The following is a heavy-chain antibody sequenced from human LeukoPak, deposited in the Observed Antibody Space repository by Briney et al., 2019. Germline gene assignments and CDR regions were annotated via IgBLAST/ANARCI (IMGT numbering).Heavy chain of an antibody. D-gene: IGHD3-22*01. CDR2: IYYSGST. V-gene: IGHV4-59*01. CDR1: GGSISSYY. Sequence: SETLSLTCTVSGGSISSYYWSWIRQPPGKGLEWIGYIYYSGSTNYNPSLKSRVTISVDTSKNQFSLKLSSVTAADTAVYYRAREYYDSSGYLFAFDIWGQGTTVTVSS. J-gene: IGHJ3*02. CDR3: AREYYDSSGYLFAFDI.